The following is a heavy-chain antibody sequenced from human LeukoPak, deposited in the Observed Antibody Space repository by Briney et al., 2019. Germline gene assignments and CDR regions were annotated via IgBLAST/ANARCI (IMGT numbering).Heavy chain of an antibody. Sequence: SETLSLTCAVHGGSFSGYYWSWIRQHPGKGLEWIGEINHSGSTNYNPTLKSRVTISVDTSKNQFSLKLSSVTAADTAVYYCAREGLVATTDYWGQGTLVTVSS. CDR3: AREGLVATTDY. V-gene: IGHV4-34*01. D-gene: IGHD5-12*01. J-gene: IGHJ4*02. CDR1: GGSFSGYY. CDR2: INHSGST.